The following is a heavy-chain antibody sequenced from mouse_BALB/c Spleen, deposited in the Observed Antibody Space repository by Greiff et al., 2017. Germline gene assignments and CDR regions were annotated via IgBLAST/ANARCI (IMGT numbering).Heavy chain of an antibody. CDR2: IYPGSGST. V-gene: IGHV1-55*01. J-gene: IGHJ3*01. Sequence: QVQLQQPGAELVKPGTSVKLSCKASGYNFTSYWINWVKLRPGQGLEWIGDIYPGSGSTNYNEKFKSKATLTVDTSSSTAYMQLSSLASEDSALYYCARNYRYDVEVWFAYWGQGTLVTVSA. CDR3: ARNYRYDVEVWFAY. D-gene: IGHD2-14*01. CDR1: GYNFTSYW.